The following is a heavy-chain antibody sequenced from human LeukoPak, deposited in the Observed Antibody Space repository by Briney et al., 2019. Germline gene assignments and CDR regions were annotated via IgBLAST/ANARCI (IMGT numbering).Heavy chain of an antibody. J-gene: IGHJ4*02. D-gene: IGHD6-13*01. CDR2: INLSGGST. Sequence: ASVKVSCKASGYTFTSYHMHWVRQAPGQGLEWMGKINLSGGSTTYAQKFQGRVTITADESTSTAYMELSSLRSEDTAVYYCARARAYTLSSSWYSRFDYWGQGTLVTVSS. CDR1: GYTFTSYH. V-gene: IGHV1-46*01. CDR3: ARARAYTLSSSWYSRFDY.